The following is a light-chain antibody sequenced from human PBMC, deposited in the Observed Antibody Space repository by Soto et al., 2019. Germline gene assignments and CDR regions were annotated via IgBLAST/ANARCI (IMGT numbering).Light chain of an antibody. J-gene: IGKJ1*01. CDR2: EVS. Sequence: EIVMTQTPLSLSVTPGQPASISCKSSQSLLHSDGKTYLYWYLQKPGQAPQLLMYEVSNRFSGVTERFRGSGSVTDCTLEISGVEAYDVGVYYCMQTIQRRTFGQGTKVEIK. V-gene: IGKV2D-29*01. CDR3: MQTIQRRT. CDR1: QSLLHSDGKTY.